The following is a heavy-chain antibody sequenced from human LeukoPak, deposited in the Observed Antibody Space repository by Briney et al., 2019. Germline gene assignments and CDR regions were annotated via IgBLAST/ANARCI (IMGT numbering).Heavy chain of an antibody. D-gene: IGHD2-15*01. CDR2: INHSGST. V-gene: IGHV4-34*01. Sequence: SETLSLTCAVYGGSFSGYYWSWIRQPPGKGLEWIGEINHSGSTNYNPSLKSRVTISVDTSKNQFSLKLSSVTAADTAVYYCARGISTRYCSGGSCYSNWFDPWGQGTLVTVSS. CDR1: GGSFSGYY. CDR3: ARGISTRYCSGGSCYSNWFDP. J-gene: IGHJ5*02.